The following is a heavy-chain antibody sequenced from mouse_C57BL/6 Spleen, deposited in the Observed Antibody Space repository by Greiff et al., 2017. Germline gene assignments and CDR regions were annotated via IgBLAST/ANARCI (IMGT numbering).Heavy chain of an antibody. D-gene: IGHD2-4*01. V-gene: IGHV1-81*01. J-gene: IGHJ1*03. Sequence: QVQLQQSGAELARPGASVKLSCKASGYTFTSYGISWVKQRTGQGLEWIGEIYPRSGNTYYNEKFKGKATLTADKSSSTAYMELRSLTSEDSAVYFCARPYDYDGDWYFDVWGTGTTVTVSS. CDR3: ARPYDYDGDWYFDV. CDR2: IYPRSGNT. CDR1: GYTFTSYG.